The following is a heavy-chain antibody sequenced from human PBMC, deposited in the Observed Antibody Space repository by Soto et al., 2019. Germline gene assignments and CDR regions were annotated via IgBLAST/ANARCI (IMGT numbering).Heavy chain of an antibody. D-gene: IGHD1-1*01. CDR2: INDGSEE. CDR1: GFSFSAHG. J-gene: IGHJ4*02. CDR3: ARDDLFVDNGLEH. Sequence: QVQLVESGGGVVRPGTSLRLSCAATGFSFSAHGMHWVRQAPGKGLEWLAVINDGSEEGYADSVRGRFTISRDNARNILYLQSDNLRAEGTALYYCARDDLFVDNGLEHWGQGTLVTVSS. V-gene: IGHV3-33*01.